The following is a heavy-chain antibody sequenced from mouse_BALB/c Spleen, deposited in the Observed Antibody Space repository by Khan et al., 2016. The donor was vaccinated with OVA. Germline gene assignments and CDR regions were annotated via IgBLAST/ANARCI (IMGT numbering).Heavy chain of an antibody. CDR1: GYTFTSYW. J-gene: IGHJ2*01. V-gene: IGHV1-7*01. CDR2: INPSSNYT. Sequence: QVQLKESGAELAKPGASVKMSCKASGYTFTSYWVHWVKQRPGQGLEWIGYINPSSNYTEYNRNFKDKATLTADKSSSTAYMQLSSLTSEDSAVYYCARDRIDYWGQGTTLTVSS. CDR3: ARDRIDY.